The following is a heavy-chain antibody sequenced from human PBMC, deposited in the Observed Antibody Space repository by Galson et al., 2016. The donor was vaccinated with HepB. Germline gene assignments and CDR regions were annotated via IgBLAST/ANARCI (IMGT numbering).Heavy chain of an antibody. Sequence: SETLSLTCTVSGGSVSSGTDYWGWIRQPPGKGLEWIGAVYYTGSTYHNPSLKSRITISVDTSNNQFSLRLSSVTAADTAVYYCAKGLWNGWFDRFDFWGQGTLSTVAS. D-gene: IGHD1-1*01. CDR1: GGSVSSGTDY. CDR2: VYYTGST. V-gene: IGHV4-39*01. J-gene: IGHJ4*02. CDR3: AKGLWNGWFDRFDF.